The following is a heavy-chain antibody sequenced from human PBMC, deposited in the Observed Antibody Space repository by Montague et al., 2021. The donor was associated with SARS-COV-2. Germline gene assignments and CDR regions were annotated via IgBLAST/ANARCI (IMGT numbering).Heavy chain of an antibody. J-gene: IGHJ5*02. CDR2: IRADGTTT. Sequence: PLRLSCAASGFTSSAYWMHWVRQAPGQGLEWVARIRADGTTTNYADSVKGRFTISRDNAQDTVYLHMTTLTAEDTAVYYCVRAFSNSFKWFDPWGQGTLVTVSS. CDR3: VRAFSNSFKWFDP. D-gene: IGHD6-13*01. V-gene: IGHV3-74*01. CDR1: GFTSSAYW.